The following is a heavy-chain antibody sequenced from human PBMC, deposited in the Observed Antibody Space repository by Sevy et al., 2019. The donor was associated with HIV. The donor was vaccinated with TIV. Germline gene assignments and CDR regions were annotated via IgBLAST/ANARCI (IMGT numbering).Heavy chain of an antibody. J-gene: IGHJ4*02. CDR1: GFSLSDHA. V-gene: IGHV3-30*04. D-gene: IGHD2-15*01. CDR3: ARFVGYCSGGRCSIIDF. Sequence: GGSLRLSCAASGFSLSDHAVSWVRQTPGKGLEWLAVISYNGRNQYYADSVKGRLTICKDDSKNTLYLQLNSLRAEDTAVYYCARFVGYCSGGRCSIIDFWGQGTLVTVSS. CDR2: ISYNGRNQ.